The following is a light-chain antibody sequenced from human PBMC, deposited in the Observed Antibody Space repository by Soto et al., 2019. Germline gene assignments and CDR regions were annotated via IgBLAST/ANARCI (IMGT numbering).Light chain of an antibody. V-gene: IGLV2-14*01. J-gene: IGLJ2*01. CDR1: SGDVSTNDS. CDR3: CPFTTSTPCV. CDR2: GVS. Sequence: QSVVTQEHSISVSPGGTVTITCGLTSGDVSTNDSLCWYQPHPGKAPKLIIYGVSPRPSGVSDRFSGSNSGNKASLTISGLQAEDEADYYCCPFTTSTPCVFGGGTKLTVL.